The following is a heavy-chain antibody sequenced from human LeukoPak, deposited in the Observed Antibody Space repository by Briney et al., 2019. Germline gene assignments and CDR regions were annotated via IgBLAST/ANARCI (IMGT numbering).Heavy chain of an antibody. Sequence: SETLSLTCTVSGGSISSGYYWGWIRQPPGKGLEWIGSIYHSGSTYYNPSLKSRVTISVDTSKNQFSLKLSSVTAADTAVYYCARLYYDFWSGAYYFDYWGQGTLVTVSS. D-gene: IGHD3-3*01. CDR2: IYHSGST. CDR3: ARLYYDFWSGAYYFDY. J-gene: IGHJ4*02. CDR1: GGSISSGYY. V-gene: IGHV4-38-2*02.